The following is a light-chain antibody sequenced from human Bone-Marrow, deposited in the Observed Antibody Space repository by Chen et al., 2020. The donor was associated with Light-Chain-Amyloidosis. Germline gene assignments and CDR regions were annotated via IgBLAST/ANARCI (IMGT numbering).Light chain of an antibody. J-gene: IGLJ2*01. CDR1: SSDIGGYNY. V-gene: IGLV2-14*03. CDR3: ISYPPTRAPLL. CDR2: DVT. Sequence: QSALTQPASVSGSPGQSITISCTGTSSDIGGYNYVFWYQQHPGRAPKLMIYDVTYRPSGASNRFSASKAGNTASLTIAALQAEDEADYYCISYPPTRAPLLFGGGTKLTVL.